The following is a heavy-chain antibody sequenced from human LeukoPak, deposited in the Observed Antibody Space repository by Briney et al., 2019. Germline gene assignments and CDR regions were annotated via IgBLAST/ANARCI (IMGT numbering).Heavy chain of an antibody. J-gene: IGHJ6*02. V-gene: IGHV3-23*01. Sequence: GGSLRLSCAASGFTFSSSWMHWVRQAPGKGLEWVSAISGSGGSTYYADSVKGRFTISRDNSKNTLYLQMNSLRAEDTAVYYCAKDRYGEGGSGSYEWSYYYYYYGMDVWGQGTTVTVSS. CDR2: ISGSGGST. D-gene: IGHD3-10*01. CDR3: AKDRYGEGGSGSYEWSYYYYYYGMDV. CDR1: GFTFSSSW.